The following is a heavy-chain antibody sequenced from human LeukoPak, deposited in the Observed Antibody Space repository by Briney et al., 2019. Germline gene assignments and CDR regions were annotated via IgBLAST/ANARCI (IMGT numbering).Heavy chain of an antibody. D-gene: IGHD2-2*02. CDR3: ARDMGVSSTSCYRGDICYYYYGMDV. J-gene: IGHJ6*02. V-gene: IGHV3-11*01. CDR1: GFTFSDYY. Sequence: PGGSLRLSCAASGFTFSDYYMSWIRQAPGKGLEWVSHISSSGSTIYYADSVKGRFTISRDNAKNSLYLQMNSLRAEDTAVYYCARDMGVSSTSCYRGDICYYYYGMDVWGQGTTVTVSS. CDR2: ISSSGSTI.